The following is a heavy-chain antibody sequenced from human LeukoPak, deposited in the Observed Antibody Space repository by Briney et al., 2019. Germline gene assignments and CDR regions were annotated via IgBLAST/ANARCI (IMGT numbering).Heavy chain of an antibody. V-gene: IGHV1-69*13. Sequence: ASVKVSCKVSGGTFSNYAISWVRQAPGQGLEWMGGIIPIFGTANYAQKFQGRVTITADESTSTAYMELSSLRSEDTAVYYCAGSYYNGPFDYWGQGTLVTVSS. D-gene: IGHD3-10*01. J-gene: IGHJ4*02. CDR3: AGSYYNGPFDY. CDR1: GGTFSNYA. CDR2: IIPIFGTA.